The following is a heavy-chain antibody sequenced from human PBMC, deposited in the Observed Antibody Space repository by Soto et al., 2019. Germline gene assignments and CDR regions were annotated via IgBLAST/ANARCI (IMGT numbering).Heavy chain of an antibody. CDR1: GYTFTSYG. CDR3: ARDAHYTMVRGVRLDY. Sequence: ASVQVSCKASGYTFTSYGISWVRQAPGQGLEWMGWISAYNGNTNYAQKLQGRVTMTTDTSTSTAYMELRSLRSDDTAVYYCARDAHYTMVRGVRLDYWGQGTLVTVSS. CDR2: ISAYNGNT. V-gene: IGHV1-18*01. J-gene: IGHJ4*02. D-gene: IGHD3-10*01.